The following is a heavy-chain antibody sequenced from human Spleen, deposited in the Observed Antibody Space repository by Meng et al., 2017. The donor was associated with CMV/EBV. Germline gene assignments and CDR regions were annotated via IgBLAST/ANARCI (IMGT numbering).Heavy chain of an antibody. J-gene: IGHJ5*02. CDR2: TYYDGTT. Sequence: CTVATGPMDSGAYCWSWIRQHPEKGLEWIGYTYYDGTTHYNPSLRSRAAISVDTSKNQFSLRLNSVTAADTAVYYCARQAPDNWFDPWGQGALVTVSS. CDR3: ARQAPDNWFDP. CDR1: TGPMDSGAYC. V-gene: IGHV4-31*03.